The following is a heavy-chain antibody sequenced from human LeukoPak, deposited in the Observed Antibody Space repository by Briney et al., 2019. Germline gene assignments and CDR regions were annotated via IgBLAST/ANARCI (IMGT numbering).Heavy chain of an antibody. V-gene: IGHV3-74*01. CDR2: INSDGSAT. CDR3: ASDSPYYGMDV. J-gene: IGHJ6*02. CDR1: GFPFSSYW. Sequence: GGSLRLSCAASGFPFSSYWMHWVRHVPGKGLLWVSRINSDGSATIYADSVRGRFTISRDNAKNTLYLQMSGLRVEDTAVYHCASDSPYYGMDVWGQGTTVTVSS.